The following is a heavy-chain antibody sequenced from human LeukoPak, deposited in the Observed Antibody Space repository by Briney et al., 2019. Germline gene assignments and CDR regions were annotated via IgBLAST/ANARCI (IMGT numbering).Heavy chain of an antibody. CDR1: GYTFTGYY. CDR2: INPNGGGT. V-gene: IGHV1-2*02. J-gene: IGHJ4*02. D-gene: IGHD3-22*01. Sequence: GASVKVSCKASGYTFTGYYMHWVRQAPGQGLEWMGWINPNGGGTNYAQKFQGRVTMTRDTSISTAYMELSRLRSDDTAVYYCARGGQYVLHYDSSGYPPRGHWGQGTLVTVSS. CDR3: ARGGQYVLHYDSSGYPPRGH.